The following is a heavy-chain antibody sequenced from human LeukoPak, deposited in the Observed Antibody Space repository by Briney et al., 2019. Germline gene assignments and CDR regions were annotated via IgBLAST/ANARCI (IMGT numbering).Heavy chain of an antibody. CDR1: GFTFSSYC. V-gene: IGHV3-30*18. D-gene: IGHD3-10*01. CDR3: AKDVRALNNYGSGSSGFY. CDR2: ITYDGSNK. Sequence: PGGSLRLSCAASGFTFSSYCMRWVRQAPGKGLEWVAVITYDGSNKYYADPVKGRFTISRDKSKNTLYLQMNSLRVEDTAVYYCAKDVRALNNYGSGSSGFYWGQGTLVTVSS. J-gene: IGHJ4*02.